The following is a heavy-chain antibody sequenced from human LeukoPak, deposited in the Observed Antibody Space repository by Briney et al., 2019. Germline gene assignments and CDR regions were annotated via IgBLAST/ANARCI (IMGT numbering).Heavy chain of an antibody. CDR2: IKTKTDGGTT. Sequence: GGSLRLSWAASGFTFSNAWMSWVRKPPRKRVEWVGLIKTKTDGGTTAFAAPVKGRFTMSRDDSKNTLYLQMNSLKTEDTAMYYCTTGGLWYSGRVFWGQGTLVTVS. D-gene: IGHD3-10*01. J-gene: IGHJ4*02. V-gene: IGHV3-15*01. CDR3: TTGGLWYSGRVF. CDR1: GFTFSNAW.